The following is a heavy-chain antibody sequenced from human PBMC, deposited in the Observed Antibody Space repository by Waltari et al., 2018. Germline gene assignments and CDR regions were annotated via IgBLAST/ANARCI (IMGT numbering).Heavy chain of an antibody. Sequence: QVQLQESGPGLVKPSQTLSLTCTVSGGSISSGDYYWSWIRQPPGKGLEWIGYIYYSGTTYSNPSLKSRVTISVDTSKNQFSLKLSSVTAADTAVYYCAREAIVVVPAASHYYYYYYMDVWGKGTTVTISS. V-gene: IGHV4-30-4*08. CDR1: GGSISSGDYY. CDR3: AREAIVVVPAASHYYYYYYMDV. CDR2: IYYSGTT. D-gene: IGHD2-2*01. J-gene: IGHJ6*03.